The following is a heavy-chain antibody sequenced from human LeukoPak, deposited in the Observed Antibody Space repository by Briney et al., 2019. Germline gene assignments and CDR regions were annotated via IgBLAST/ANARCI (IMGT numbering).Heavy chain of an antibody. J-gene: IGHJ6*02. Sequence: GGSLRLSCAASGFTFSSYAMSWVRQAPGKGLEWVSAISGSGGSTYYADSVKGRFTISRDNSKNTLYLQMNSLRAEDTAVYYCAKAPNDYDFWSGYYGHYYYGMDVWGQGTTVTVSS. D-gene: IGHD3-3*01. V-gene: IGHV3-23*01. CDR1: GFTFSSYA. CDR3: AKAPNDYDFWSGYYGHYYYGMDV. CDR2: ISGSGGST.